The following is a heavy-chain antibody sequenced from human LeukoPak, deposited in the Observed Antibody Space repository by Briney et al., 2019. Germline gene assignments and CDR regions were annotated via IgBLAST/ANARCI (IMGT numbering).Heavy chain of an antibody. V-gene: IGHV3-23*01. Sequence: GGSLRLSCAASGLSFSTFAMSWVRQGPARGLEWVSSIRANGETFYADSVKGRFTLSSDSPRNTVYLQLNNLRVEDTARYYCARASWVSSTDAVRWGQGTLVTVSS. J-gene: IGHJ4*02. CDR2: IRANGET. CDR1: GLSFSTFA. CDR3: ARASWVSSTDAVR. D-gene: IGHD3-16*01.